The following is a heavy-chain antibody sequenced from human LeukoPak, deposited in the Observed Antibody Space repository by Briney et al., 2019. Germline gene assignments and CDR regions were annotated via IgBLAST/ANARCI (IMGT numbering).Heavy chain of an antibody. J-gene: IGHJ4*02. CDR3: AKGGTTGAYYFDY. CDR2: IHYDGGYK. V-gene: IGHV3-30*02. Sequence: GGSLRLSCAASEFTFSSFGMHWVRQAPGKGLEWVAFIHYDGGYKYYADSVKGRFTISRDNSKNTLFLQMNSLRPEDTAVYYCAKGGTTGAYYFDYWGQGTLVTVSS. CDR1: EFTFSSFG. D-gene: IGHD3-16*01.